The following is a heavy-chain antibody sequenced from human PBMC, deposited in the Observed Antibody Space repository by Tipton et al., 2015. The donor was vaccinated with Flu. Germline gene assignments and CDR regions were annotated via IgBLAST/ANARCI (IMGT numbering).Heavy chain of an antibody. D-gene: IGHD3-16*01. V-gene: IGHV4-61*02. CDR2: IYTSGST. Sequence: TLSLTCTVSGGSISSGSYYWSWIRQPAGKGLEWIGRIYTSGSTNYNPSLKSRVTISVDTSKNQFSLKLSPVTAADTAVYYCARMGDAVDIWGQGTMVTVSS. J-gene: IGHJ3*02. CDR3: ARMGDAVDI. CDR1: GGSISSGSYY.